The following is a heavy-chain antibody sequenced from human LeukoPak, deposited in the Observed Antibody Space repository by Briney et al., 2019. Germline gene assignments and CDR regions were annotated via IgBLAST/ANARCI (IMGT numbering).Heavy chain of an antibody. CDR1: GHSFGNYG. J-gene: IGHJ6*02. V-gene: IGHV1-18*01. Sequence: ASVKVSCKASGHSFGNYGFSWVRQAPGQGLEWMGRISAHNGNPNYAQKFQGRVTMTTDTSTTTAYMELRSLRSDDTAVYYCAREVVNYHGSGSFSPRQDYYGMDVWGQGTTVIVSS. D-gene: IGHD3-10*01. CDR3: AREVVNYHGSGSFSPRQDYYGMDV. CDR2: ISAHNGNP.